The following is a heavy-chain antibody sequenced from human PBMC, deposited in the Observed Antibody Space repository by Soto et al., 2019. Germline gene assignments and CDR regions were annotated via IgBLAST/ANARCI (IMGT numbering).Heavy chain of an antibody. CDR3: AKDLSTRYYDSSGYGMDV. J-gene: IGHJ6*02. Sequence: GGSLRLSCAASGFTFSSYGMHWVRQAPGKGLEWVAVISYDGSNKYYADSVKGRFTISRENSKNTLYLQMNSLRAEDTAVYYCAKDLSTRYYDSSGYGMDVWGQGTTVTVSS. CDR2: ISYDGSNK. CDR1: GFTFSSYG. V-gene: IGHV3-30*18. D-gene: IGHD3-22*01.